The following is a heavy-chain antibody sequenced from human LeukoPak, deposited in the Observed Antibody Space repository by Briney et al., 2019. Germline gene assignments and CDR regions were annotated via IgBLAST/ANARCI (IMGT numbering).Heavy chain of an antibody. CDR2: IYPGDSDT. D-gene: IGHD3-22*01. CDR1: GYSFTSYW. V-gene: IGHV5-51*01. Sequence: GESLKISCKGSGYSFTSYWIGWVRQMPGKGLEWMGIIYPGDSDTRYSPSFQGQVTISADKSISTAYLQWSSLKASDTAMYYCARLLHYDSSGYYYLGYWGQGTPVTVSS. J-gene: IGHJ4*02. CDR3: ARLLHYDSSGYYYLGY.